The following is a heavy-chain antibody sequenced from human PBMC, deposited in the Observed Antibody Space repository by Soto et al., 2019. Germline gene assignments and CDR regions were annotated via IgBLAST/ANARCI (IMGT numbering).Heavy chain of an antibody. CDR3: ARLGWGNGDSDY. CDR2: ILYSGTT. CDR1: GGSISKSNYF. Sequence: LSLTCTVSGGSISKSNYFWGWIRQAPGKGLEWIASILYSGTTSYNSSLKSRVAISVDTSKNQFSLKLNSVTAADTAVYYCARLGWGNGDSDYWGQGTLVTVSS. V-gene: IGHV4-39*01. D-gene: IGHD2-21*01. J-gene: IGHJ4*02.